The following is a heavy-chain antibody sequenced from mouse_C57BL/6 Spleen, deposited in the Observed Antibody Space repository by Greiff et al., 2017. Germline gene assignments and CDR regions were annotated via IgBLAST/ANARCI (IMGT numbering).Heavy chain of an antibody. Sequence: VQLQQSGPELVKPGASVKISCKASGYAFSSSWMNWVKQRPGKGLEWIGRIYPGDGDTNYNGKFKGKATLTADKSSSTAYMQLSSLTSEDSAVYFCAPYYGSSYPLFDYWGQGTTLTVSS. CDR3: APYYGSSYPLFDY. J-gene: IGHJ2*01. D-gene: IGHD1-1*01. CDR1: GYAFSSSW. V-gene: IGHV1-82*01. CDR2: IYPGDGDT.